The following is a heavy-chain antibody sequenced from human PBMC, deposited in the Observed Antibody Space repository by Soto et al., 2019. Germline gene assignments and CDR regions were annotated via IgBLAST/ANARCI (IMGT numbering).Heavy chain of an antibody. CDR2: INHSGST. Sequence: PSETLSLTCAVYGGSFSGYYWSWIRQPPGKGLERNGEINHSGSTNYNPSLKSRVTISVDTSKNQFSLKLSSVTSADTAVYYCARPARWLQSSRGWFDPWGQGTLVTVSS. CDR1: GGSFSGYY. J-gene: IGHJ5*02. CDR3: ARPARWLQSSRGWFDP. D-gene: IGHD5-12*01. V-gene: IGHV4-34*01.